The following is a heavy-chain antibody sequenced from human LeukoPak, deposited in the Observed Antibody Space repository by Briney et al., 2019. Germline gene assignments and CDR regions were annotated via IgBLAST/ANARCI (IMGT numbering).Heavy chain of an antibody. D-gene: IGHD3-22*01. V-gene: IGHV4-34*01. CDR3: ARLTQITMIVVEQTDAFDI. CDR2: INHSGST. Sequence: SETLSLTCAVYGGSFSGYYWSWIRQPPGKGLEWIGEINHSGSTNYNPSLKSRVTISVDTSKNQFSLKLSSVTAADTAVYYCARLTQITMIVVEQTDAFDIWGQGTMVTVSS. CDR1: GGSFSGYY. J-gene: IGHJ3*02.